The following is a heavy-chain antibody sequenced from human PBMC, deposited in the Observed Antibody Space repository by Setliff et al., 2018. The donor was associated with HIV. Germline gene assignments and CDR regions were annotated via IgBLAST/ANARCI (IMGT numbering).Heavy chain of an antibody. D-gene: IGHD3-22*01. Sequence: PGGSLRLSCKASGFSFRSYAMSWVRQAPGKGLEWVSGITGSGGSTYYADSVKGRSTLSRDNSGDTLYLHINSLGAEDTAVYYCAKAARGEYYDNSGFFVTYFDYWGQGKLVTVSS. CDR1: GFSFRSYA. J-gene: IGHJ4*02. CDR2: ITGSGGST. V-gene: IGHV3-23*01. CDR3: AKAARGEYYDNSGFFVTYFDY.